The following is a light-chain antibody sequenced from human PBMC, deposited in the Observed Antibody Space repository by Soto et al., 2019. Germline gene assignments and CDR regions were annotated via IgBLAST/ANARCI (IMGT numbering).Light chain of an antibody. V-gene: IGKV2-24*01. CDR2: KVS. J-gene: IGKJ1*01. CDR3: MQATQSPWT. Sequence: DIVVTQTPLSSPVALGQAASISCRSSQSLVHKDGNTYLSWFHQMPGQPPRLLIYKVSVRFSGVPDRFSGSGAATDFSLTISRVETEDVGVYYCMQATQSPWTFGQGTKVEIK. CDR1: QSLVHKDGNTY.